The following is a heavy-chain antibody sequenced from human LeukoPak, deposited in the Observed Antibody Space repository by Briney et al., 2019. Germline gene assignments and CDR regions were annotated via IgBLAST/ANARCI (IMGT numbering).Heavy chain of an antibody. J-gene: IGHJ6*03. CDR2: ISWDGGRI. Sequence: PGGSLRLSCAASGFTFDDYAMHWVRQAPGKGLEWVSLISWDGGRIYYADSVKGRFTISRDNADNSLYLQMNSLGAEDTAVYFCARLGPVNKDHYIDVGGKGTTVTISS. V-gene: IGHV3-43D*03. D-gene: IGHD7-27*01. CDR3: ARLGPVNKDHYIDV. CDR1: GFTFDDYA.